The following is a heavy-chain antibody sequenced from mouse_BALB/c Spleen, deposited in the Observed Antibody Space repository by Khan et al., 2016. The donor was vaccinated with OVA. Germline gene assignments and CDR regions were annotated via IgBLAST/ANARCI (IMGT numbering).Heavy chain of an antibody. CDR2: INTYTGEP. CDR1: GYTFTNYG. Sequence: QIQLVQSGPELKKPGETVKISCKASGYTFTNYGMNWVKQSPGKVLKWMGWINTYTGEPTYADDIKGRFVFYVETTTSTAYLQINNPKNENTATYFCTRHPYFAHTLAYWGQGTSVSVS. V-gene: IGHV9-3-1*01. D-gene: IGHD2-10*01. CDR3: TRHPYFAHTLAY. J-gene: IGHJ4*01.